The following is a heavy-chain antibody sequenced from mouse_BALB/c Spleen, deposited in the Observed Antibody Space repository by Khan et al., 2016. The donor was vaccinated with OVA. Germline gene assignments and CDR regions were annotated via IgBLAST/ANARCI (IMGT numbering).Heavy chain of an antibody. D-gene: IGHD3-3*01. Sequence: VQLKESGPELMKPRASVKIACKASGYSFTSYYMHWVKQSHGKSLEWIGYIDPFNGGTTYNQIFKGKATLTVAKSSSTAYMHLSSLTSEHSAAYYCARLGQNGWFAYWGQGTLVTVS. J-gene: IGHJ3*01. CDR2: IDPFNGGT. CDR1: GYSFTSYY. V-gene: IGHV1S135*01. CDR3: ARLGQNGWFAY.